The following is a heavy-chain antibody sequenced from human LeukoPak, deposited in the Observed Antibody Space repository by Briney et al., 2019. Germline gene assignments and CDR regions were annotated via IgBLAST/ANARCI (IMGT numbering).Heavy chain of an antibody. V-gene: IGHV3-11*01. CDR1: KFTFSDYY. CDR3: ARGGRGDFWSGFSDY. J-gene: IGHJ4*02. D-gene: IGHD3-3*01. CDR2: ISSSGSTI. Sequence: GGSLRLSCAASKFTFSDYYMTWIRQAPGKGLEWISYISSSGSTIYYADSVKGRFTISRDNAKKSLYLQMNSLRAEDTAVYYCARGGRGDFWSGFSDYWGQGTLVTASS.